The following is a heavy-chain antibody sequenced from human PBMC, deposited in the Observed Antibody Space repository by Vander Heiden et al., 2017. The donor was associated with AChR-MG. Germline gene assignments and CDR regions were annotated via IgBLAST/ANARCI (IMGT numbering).Heavy chain of an antibody. CDR3: ARKSSGPDFDC. V-gene: IGHV3-48*02. J-gene: IGHJ4*02. D-gene: IGHD3-22*01. CDR1: GFIFSRYG. CDR2: ISSSGSSK. Sequence: EVQLVESGGGLVHPGGSLRLSCAASGFIFSRYGMNWVRRAPGKGLEWLSHISSSGSSKYYADSVKGRFIISRDNAKSSLYLQINSLRDEDTAVYYCARKSSGPDFDCWGQGTLVTVSS.